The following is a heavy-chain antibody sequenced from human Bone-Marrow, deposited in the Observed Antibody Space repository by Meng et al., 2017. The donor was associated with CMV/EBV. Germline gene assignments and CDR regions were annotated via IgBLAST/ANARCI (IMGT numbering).Heavy chain of an antibody. J-gene: IGHJ4*02. Sequence: SETLSLTCAVYGGSFSGYYWSWIRQPPGKGLEWIGEINHSGSTNYNPSLKSRVTISVDTSKNQFSLKLSSVTAADTAVYYCARVPPYNSDYWGQGTLVPVSS. D-gene: IGHD5-18*01. V-gene: IGHV4-34*01. CDR3: ARVPPYNSDY. CDR2: INHSGST. CDR1: GGSFSGYY.